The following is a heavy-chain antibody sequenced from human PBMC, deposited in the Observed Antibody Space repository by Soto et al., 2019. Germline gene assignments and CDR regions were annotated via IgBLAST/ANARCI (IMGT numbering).Heavy chain of an antibody. D-gene: IGHD1-1*01. CDR3: ARGHGSNWNIPRYYYYGMHV. CDR1: GGSISSGDYY. CDR2: IYYSGST. J-gene: IGHJ6*02. V-gene: IGHV4-30-4*01. Sequence: ASETLSLTCTVSGGSISSGDYYWSWIRQPPGKGLEWLGYIYYSGSTYYNPSLKSRVTISVDTSKNQFSLKLSSVTAADTAVYYCARGHGSNWNIPRYYYYGMHVWGQGTTVTVSS.